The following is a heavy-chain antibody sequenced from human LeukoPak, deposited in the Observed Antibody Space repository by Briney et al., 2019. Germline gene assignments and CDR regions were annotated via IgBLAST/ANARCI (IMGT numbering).Heavy chain of an antibody. D-gene: IGHD3-22*01. V-gene: IGHV1-46*01. CDR1: GYTFTSYY. CDR3: ARDRTYDSSGYHIYYFDY. Sequence: ASVKVSCKASGYTFTSYYMHWVRQAPGQGLEWMGIINPSGGSTSYAQKFQGRVTMTRDMSTSTVYMELSSLRSEDTAVYYCARDRTYDSSGYHIYYFDYWGQGTLVTVSS. J-gene: IGHJ4*02. CDR2: INPSGGST.